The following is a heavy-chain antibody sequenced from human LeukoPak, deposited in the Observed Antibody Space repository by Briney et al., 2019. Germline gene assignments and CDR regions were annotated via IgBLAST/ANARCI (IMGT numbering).Heavy chain of an antibody. V-gene: IGHV4-39*01. D-gene: IGHD1-1*01. CDR1: GGSISSSSYY. CDR2: IYYSGST. Sequence: KPSETLSLTCTVSGGSISSSSYYWGWIRQPPGKGLEWIGSIYYSGSTYYNPSLKSRVTISVDTSKNQFSLKLSSVTAADTAVYYCARHQYWNLDYWGQGTLVTVSS. J-gene: IGHJ4*02. CDR3: ARHQYWNLDY.